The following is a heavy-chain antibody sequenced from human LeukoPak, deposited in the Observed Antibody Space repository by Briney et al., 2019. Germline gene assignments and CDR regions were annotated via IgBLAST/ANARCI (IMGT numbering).Heavy chain of an antibody. J-gene: IGHJ4*02. Sequence: PGGSLRLSCAASGFTFSSYSMNWVRQAPGKGLERISSISSSSSYIYYADSVKGRFTISRDNAKNSLYLQMNSLRAEDTAVYYCARDFGFGYDYGDYVTIGSYWGQGTLVTVSS. CDR1: GFTFSSYS. CDR2: ISSSSSYI. D-gene: IGHD4-17*01. CDR3: ARDFGFGYDYGDYVTIGSY. V-gene: IGHV3-21*01.